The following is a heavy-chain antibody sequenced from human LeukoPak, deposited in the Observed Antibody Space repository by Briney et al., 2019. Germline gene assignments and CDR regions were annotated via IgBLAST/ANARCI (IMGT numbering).Heavy chain of an antibody. D-gene: IGHD2-21*02. CDR1: GGSFSGYY. CDR3: ARRMLAYCGGDCYSHWFDP. Sequence: PSETLSLTCAVYGGSFSGYYWSWIRQPPGKGLEWIGSIYYSGSTYYNPSLKSRVTISVDTSKNQFSLKLSSVTAADTAVYYCARRMLAYCGGDCYSHWFDPWGQGTLVTVSS. CDR2: IYYSGST. J-gene: IGHJ5*02. V-gene: IGHV4-34*01.